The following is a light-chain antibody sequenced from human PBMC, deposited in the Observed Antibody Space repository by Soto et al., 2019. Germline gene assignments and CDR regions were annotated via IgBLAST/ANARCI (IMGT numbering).Light chain of an antibody. Sequence: EIVMTQSPATLSVSPGERATLSCRASQSVVTNLAWYQQKPGQAPRLLIYGASTRATGVPVRFSGSGSGTEFTLIISSLKTDDFAIYYCQQYNNWLSITFGQGTRLEIK. CDR1: QSVVTN. J-gene: IGKJ5*01. CDR2: GAS. CDR3: QQYNNWLSIT. V-gene: IGKV3-15*01.